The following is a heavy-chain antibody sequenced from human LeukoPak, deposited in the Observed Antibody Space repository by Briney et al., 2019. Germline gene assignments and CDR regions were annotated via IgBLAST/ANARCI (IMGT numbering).Heavy chain of an antibody. D-gene: IGHD1-1*01. CDR3: ARDLNWETY. V-gene: IGHV3-48*04. CDR2: ISSGSSTI. J-gene: IGHJ4*02. CDR1: GFTFSDYT. Sequence: SGGSLRLSCVASGFTFSDYTMNWVRQAPGKGLEWVSYISSGSSTIYYADSVKGRFTISRDNAKNSVYLQMNSLRAEDTAMYYCARDLNWETYWGQGTLVTVSS.